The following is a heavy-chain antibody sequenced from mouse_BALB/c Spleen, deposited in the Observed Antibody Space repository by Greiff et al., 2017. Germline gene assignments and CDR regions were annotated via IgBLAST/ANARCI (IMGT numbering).Heavy chain of an antibody. D-gene: IGHD1-1*01. CDR1: GFTFSSYG. CDR2: ISSGGSYT. V-gene: IGHV5-6*01. CDR3: ARQGYYGSSYDAMDY. J-gene: IGHJ4*01. Sequence: EVMLVESGGDLVKPGGSLKLSCAASGFTFSSYGMSWVRQTPDKRLEWVATISSGGSYTYSPDSVKGRFTISRDNAKNTLYLQMSSLKSEDTAMYYCARQGYYGSSYDAMDYWGQGTAVTVSS.